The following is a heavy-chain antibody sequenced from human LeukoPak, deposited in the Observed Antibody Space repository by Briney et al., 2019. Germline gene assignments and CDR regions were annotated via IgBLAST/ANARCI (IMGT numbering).Heavy chain of an antibody. Sequence: PSETLSLTCIVSGGSISSGDYYWSWIRQPPGKGLEWIGYIYYSGSTYYNPSPKSRVTISVDTSKNQFSLNLSSVTAADTAVYYCARASGWFDPWGQGTMITVSS. CDR2: IYYSGST. CDR1: GGSISSGDYY. CDR3: ARASGWFDP. J-gene: IGHJ5*02. V-gene: IGHV4-30-4*01.